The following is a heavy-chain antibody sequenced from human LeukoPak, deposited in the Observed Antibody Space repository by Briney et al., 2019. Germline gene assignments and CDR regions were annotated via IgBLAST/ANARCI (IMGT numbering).Heavy chain of an antibody. CDR3: ARGYNWNDPGDY. V-gene: IGHV1-46*01. D-gene: IGHD1-1*01. CDR2: MNPSGGST. Sequence: ASVKVSCKASGYTFTSYYMHWVRQAPGQGLEWMGIMNPSGGSTSYAEKFQGRATMTRDTSTSTVYMELSSLRFEDTAVYYCARGYNWNDPGDYWGQGTLVTVSS. J-gene: IGHJ4*02. CDR1: GYTFTSYY.